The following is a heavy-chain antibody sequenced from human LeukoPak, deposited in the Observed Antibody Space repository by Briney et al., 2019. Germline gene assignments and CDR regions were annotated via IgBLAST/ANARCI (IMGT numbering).Heavy chain of an antibody. CDR2: INQDGSEK. Sequence: GGSLRLSCAASGFTFSSHWMSWDRQTPGKGLEWVAHINQDGSEKYYVDSVKGRFTISRDNAKNSLHLQMNSLRAEDTAVYYCARDKVTYWGQGTLVTVSS. CDR1: GFTFSSHW. J-gene: IGHJ4*02. CDR3: ARDKVTY. V-gene: IGHV3-7*01.